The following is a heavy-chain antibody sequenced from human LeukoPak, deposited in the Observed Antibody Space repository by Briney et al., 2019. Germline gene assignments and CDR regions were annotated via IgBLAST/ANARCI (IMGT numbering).Heavy chain of an antibody. Sequence: ASVKVSCKASGYTFTDYYIHWVRQAPGQGLEWMGWINPNSGGTIYAQKFQGRVIMTRDTSISTAYMELSRLRSDDTAIYYCTRVNYDSSGYYVTLFDFWGQGTLVTVSS. CDR2: INPNSGGT. J-gene: IGHJ4*02. CDR1: GYTFTDYY. D-gene: IGHD3-22*01. CDR3: TRVNYDSSGYYVTLFDF. V-gene: IGHV1-2*02.